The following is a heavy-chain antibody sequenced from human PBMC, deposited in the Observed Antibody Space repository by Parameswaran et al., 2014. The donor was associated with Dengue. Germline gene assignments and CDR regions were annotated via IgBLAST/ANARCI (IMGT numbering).Heavy chain of an antibody. CDR2: IDWDDDK. V-gene: IGHV2-70*01. J-gene: IGHJ3*02. Sequence: RWIRQPPGKALEWLALIDWDDDKYYSTSLKTRLTISKDTSKNQVVLTMTNMDPVDTATYYCARSGGMATIASDAFDIWAKGQWSPSPQ. CDR3: ARSGGMATIASDAFDI. D-gene: IGHD5-24*01.